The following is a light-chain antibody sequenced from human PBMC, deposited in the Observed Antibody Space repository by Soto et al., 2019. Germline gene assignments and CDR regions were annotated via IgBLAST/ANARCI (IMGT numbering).Light chain of an antibody. CDR1: QSVTSNY. Sequence: EIVLTQSPGTLSLSPGERATLSCRASQSVTSNYLAWYQQKPGQAPRLLIYGTSSRATGIPDRFSGSGSGTNFTFTLSRPGPEGSAVDFCPVHVCSPFGGGTKVEIK. J-gene: IGKJ4*01. CDR2: GTS. CDR3: PVHVCSP. V-gene: IGKV3-20*01.